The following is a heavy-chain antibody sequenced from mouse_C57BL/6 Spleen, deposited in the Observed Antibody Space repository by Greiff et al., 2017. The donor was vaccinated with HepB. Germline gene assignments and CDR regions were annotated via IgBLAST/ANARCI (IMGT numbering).Heavy chain of an antibody. Sequence: EVMLVESGGGLVKPGGSLKLSCAASGFTFSSYAMSWVRQTPEKRLEWVATISDGGSYTYYPDNVKGRFTISRDNAKNNLYLQMSHLKSEDTAMYYCAREGGMITFDYWGQGTTLTVSS. V-gene: IGHV5-4*01. D-gene: IGHD2-4*01. CDR2: ISDGGSYT. CDR3: AREGGMITFDY. J-gene: IGHJ2*01. CDR1: GFTFSSYA.